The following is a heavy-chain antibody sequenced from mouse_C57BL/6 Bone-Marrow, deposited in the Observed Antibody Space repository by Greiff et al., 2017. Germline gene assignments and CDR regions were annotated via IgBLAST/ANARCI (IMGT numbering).Heavy chain of an antibody. CDR1: GYTFTSYW. Sequence: QVQLQQSGTDLVKPGASVKLSCKASGYTFTSYWMHWVKQRPGQGLEWIGNINPSNGGTNYNEKFKSKATLTVDKSSSTAYMQLSSLTSEDSAVYYCVRFATTVVATGYFDYWGQGTTLTVSS. J-gene: IGHJ2*01. CDR2: INPSNGGT. D-gene: IGHD1-1*01. V-gene: IGHV1-53*01. CDR3: VRFATTVVATGYFDY.